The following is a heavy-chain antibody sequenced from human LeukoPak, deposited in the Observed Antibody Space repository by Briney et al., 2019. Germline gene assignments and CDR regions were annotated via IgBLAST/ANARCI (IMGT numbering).Heavy chain of an antibody. CDR2: VSAYNGNT. Sequence: ASVKVSCKASGYTFTTYGISWVRQAPGQGLEWMGWVSAYNGNTNYAQKLQGRVTMTTDTSANTAYMELRSLRSDDTAVHYCARDEARYSSGYYPNWFDPWGQGTLVTVSS. CDR1: GYTFTTYG. CDR3: ARDEARYSSGYYPNWFDP. J-gene: IGHJ5*02. D-gene: IGHD3-22*01. V-gene: IGHV1-18*01.